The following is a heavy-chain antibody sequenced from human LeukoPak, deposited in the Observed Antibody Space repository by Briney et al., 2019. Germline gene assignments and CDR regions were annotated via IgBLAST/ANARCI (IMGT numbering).Heavy chain of an antibody. V-gene: IGHV4-59*08. CDR1: GGSISSHY. D-gene: IGHD3-10*01. J-gene: IGHJ4*02. CDR2: IYYSGST. CDR3: ARGKYYGSEYYFDY. Sequence: SETLSLTCTVSGGSISSHYWSWIRQPPGKGLEWLGYIYYSGSTNYNPSLKSRVTISVDTSKNQFSLKLSSVTAADTAVYYCARGKYYGSEYYFDYWGQGTLVTVSS.